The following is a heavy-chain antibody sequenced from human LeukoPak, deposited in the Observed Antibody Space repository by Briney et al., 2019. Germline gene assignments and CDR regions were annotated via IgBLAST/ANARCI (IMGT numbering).Heavy chain of an antibody. Sequence: PSETLSLTCTVSGGSISSSSYYWGWIRQPPGKGLEWVANIKQDGSEKYYVDSVKGRFTISRDNAKNSLYLQMNSLRAEDTAVYYCARVYPAMVPAHYWGQGTLVTVSS. CDR2: IKQDGSEK. D-gene: IGHD5-18*01. CDR1: GGSISSSSYY. V-gene: IGHV3-7*01. CDR3: ARVYPAMVPAHY. J-gene: IGHJ4*02.